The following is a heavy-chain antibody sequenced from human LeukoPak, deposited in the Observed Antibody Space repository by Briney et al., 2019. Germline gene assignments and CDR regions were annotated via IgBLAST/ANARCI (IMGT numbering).Heavy chain of an antibody. D-gene: IGHD5-24*01. Sequence: PGGSLRLSCAASGFTFRNYAISWVRQAPGKGLEWVSLISGSGAGTYYADSVKGRFTISRDNSKNTLYLQMNSLRAEDTAVYYCAIRDGGYNSVGAFDISGQGTMVTVSS. V-gene: IGHV3-23*01. J-gene: IGHJ3*02. CDR3: AIRDGGYNSVGAFDI. CDR2: ISGSGAGT. CDR1: GFTFRNYA.